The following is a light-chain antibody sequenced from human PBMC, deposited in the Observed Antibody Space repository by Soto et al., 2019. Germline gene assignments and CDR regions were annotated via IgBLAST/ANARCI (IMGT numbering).Light chain of an antibody. CDR2: DAS. CDR3: QQYGSSPS. CDR1: QSVSSH. J-gene: IGKJ1*01. Sequence: EIVLPQSPATLSLSPGERATPSCRASQSVSSHLAWYQQKPGQAPRLLIYDASNRATGIPARFSGSGSGTDFTLSISSLEPEDFAVYYCQQYGSSPSFGQGTKVDIK. V-gene: IGKV3-11*01.